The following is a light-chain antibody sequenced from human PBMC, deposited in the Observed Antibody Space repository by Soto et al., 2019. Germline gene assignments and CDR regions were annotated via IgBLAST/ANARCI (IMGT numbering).Light chain of an antibody. CDR1: QSIGRY. V-gene: IGKV1-39*01. J-gene: IGKJ1*01. CDR2: AAS. Sequence: DIQMTQSPFSLSASEGDRVTITCRASQSIGRYLNWYQQKPGKAPKLLIYAASTLQSGVPSRFSGSGSGTDFTLTISTLQPEDFATYYCQQSYSTPRFGQGTKVDI. CDR3: QQSYSTPR.